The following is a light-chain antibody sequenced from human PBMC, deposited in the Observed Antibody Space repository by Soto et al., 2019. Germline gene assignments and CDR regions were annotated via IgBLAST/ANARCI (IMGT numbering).Light chain of an antibody. CDR1: QSVTRDA. CDR2: GAS. CDR3: QQYATCPRP. Sequence: EIVLTQSPGTLSLSPGERATLACRASQSVTRDAIAWYQQKPGQTPRLFIYGASLRAPGVPDRFSGGGSGTAFSLTISRRVPADFAVYYCQQYATCPRPFGPGTRVDIK. J-gene: IGKJ3*01. V-gene: IGKV3-20*01.